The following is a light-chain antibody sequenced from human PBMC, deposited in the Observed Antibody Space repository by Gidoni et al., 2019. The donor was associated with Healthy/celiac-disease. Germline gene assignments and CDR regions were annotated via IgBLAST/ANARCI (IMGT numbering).Light chain of an antibody. CDR1: QSVSSL. J-gene: IGKJ5*01. V-gene: IGKV3-15*01. CDR2: GAS. CDR3: QQYKNWPST. Sequence: EIVMTQSPATLSVSPGERATLSCRASQSVSSLLAWYQQKPGQAPRLLIYGASTRATGIPARFSGGGSGTEFTLTISTLQSADLAAYYCQQYKNWPSTFGQGTRLEIK.